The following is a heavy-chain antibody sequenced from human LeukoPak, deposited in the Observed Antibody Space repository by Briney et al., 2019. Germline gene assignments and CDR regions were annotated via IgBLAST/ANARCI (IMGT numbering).Heavy chain of an antibody. D-gene: IGHD6-19*01. CDR1: GFTFSNYG. CDR2: IRYDGSTK. CDR3: AKRDGMYTSGSYYFDY. Sequence: GGSLRLSCAASGFTFSNYGMHWVRQAPGKGLEWVAFIRYDGSTKYYVDSVKGRFTISRDNSKNTLYLQMNSLRPEDTAIYYCAKRDGMYTSGSYYFDYWGQGTLVTVSS. J-gene: IGHJ4*02. V-gene: IGHV3-30*02.